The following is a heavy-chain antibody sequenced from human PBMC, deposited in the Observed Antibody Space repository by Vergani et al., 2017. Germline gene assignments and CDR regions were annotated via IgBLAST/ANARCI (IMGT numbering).Heavy chain of an antibody. J-gene: IGHJ3*02. D-gene: IGHD3-22*01. Sequence: QVQLVQSGAEVKKPGSSVKVSCKASGGTFSSYAISWVRQAPGQGLEWMGGIIPIFGTANYAQKFQGRVTITADESTSTAYMELSSLRSEDTAVYYCAGVLVEYDSSGYYYPVAAFDIWGQGTMVTVSS. CDR2: IIPIFGTA. V-gene: IGHV1-69*12. CDR3: AGVLVEYDSSGYYYPVAAFDI. CDR1: GGTFSSYA.